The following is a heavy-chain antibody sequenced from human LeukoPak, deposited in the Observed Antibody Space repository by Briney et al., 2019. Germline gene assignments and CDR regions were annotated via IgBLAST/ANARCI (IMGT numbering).Heavy chain of an antibody. CDR2: ISWNSGSI. CDR3: ARRYFDY. CDR1: GFTFDDYA. Sequence: GGSLRLSCAASGFTFDDYAVHWVRQAPGKGLEWVSHISWNSGSITYADSVKGRFTISRDNAKNSLYLQMNSLRAEDTAVYYCARRYFDYWGQGTLVTVSS. V-gene: IGHV3-9*01. J-gene: IGHJ4*02.